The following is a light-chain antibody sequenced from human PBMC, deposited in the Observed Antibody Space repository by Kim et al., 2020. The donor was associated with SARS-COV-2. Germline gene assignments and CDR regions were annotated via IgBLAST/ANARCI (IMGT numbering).Light chain of an antibody. V-gene: IGKV1-17*03. J-gene: IGKJ4*01. Sequence: SAYIGDRITITCRASQDVSSYLAWFQQKPGKVPQRLIYGASSRQSGVPSRFSGRGSGTEFTLTISGLQPEDFATYYCLQHNSYPLTFGGGTKLEI. CDR1: QDVSSY. CDR3: LQHNSYPLT. CDR2: GAS.